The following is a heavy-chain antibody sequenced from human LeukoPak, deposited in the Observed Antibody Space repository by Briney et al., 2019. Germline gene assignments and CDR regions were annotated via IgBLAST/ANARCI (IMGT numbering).Heavy chain of an antibody. D-gene: IGHD3-9*01. CDR2: IKQDGSEK. CDR3: ARGRLNTYYDILTGYYNVMIHGFDY. CDR1: GLTFSSYW. V-gene: IGHV3-7*01. J-gene: IGHJ4*02. Sequence: GGSLRLSCAASGLTFSSYWMSWVRQAPGKGLEWVANIKQDGSEKYYVDSVKGRFTISRDNAKNSLYLQMNSLRAEDTAVYYCARGRLNTYYDILTGYYNVMIHGFDYWGQGTLVTVSS.